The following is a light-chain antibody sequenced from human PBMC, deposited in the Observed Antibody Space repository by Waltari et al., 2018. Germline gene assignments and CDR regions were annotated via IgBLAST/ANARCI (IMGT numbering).Light chain of an antibody. V-gene: IGKV1-NL1*01. Sequence: DIQMTQSPSSLTASVGDRVTINCRASQGISNYLAWYKQKPGKAPKLLLYAASQLESGVPSRFSGIGSGTDYTLTISSLQPEDFATYYCQQYFTIALAFGGGTKVEIE. J-gene: IGKJ4*01. CDR1: QGISNY. CDR3: QQYFTIALA. CDR2: AAS.